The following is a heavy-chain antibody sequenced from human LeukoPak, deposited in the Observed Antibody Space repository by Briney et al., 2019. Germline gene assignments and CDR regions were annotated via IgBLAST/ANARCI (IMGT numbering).Heavy chain of an antibody. Sequence: GGSLRISCAAPGFTFSSYWLSWVRKAPGKGLEWVANIKQDGSEKYCVDSVKGRFTISRDNAKNSLYLQMNSLRAEDTAVYYCAKGLAVAGHFDYWGQGTLVTVSS. D-gene: IGHD6-19*01. CDR1: GFTFSSYW. CDR2: IKQDGSEK. J-gene: IGHJ4*02. CDR3: AKGLAVAGHFDY. V-gene: IGHV3-7*05.